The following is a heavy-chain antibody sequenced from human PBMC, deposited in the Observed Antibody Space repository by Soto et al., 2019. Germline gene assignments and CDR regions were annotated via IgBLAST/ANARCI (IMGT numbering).Heavy chain of an antibody. V-gene: IGHV3-33*01. CDR2: IWFDGSNK. Sequence: QVQLVESGGGVLQPGRSLRLSCAASGFTFSSYGMHWVRLAPGKGLEWVANIWFDGSNKHYVDSVKGRFTISRDNSKNALYLQMNSLRAEDTAVYYCARDPGDYSKKGGYFDYGGQGTLFTVSS. D-gene: IGHD4-4*01. CDR1: GFTFSSYG. CDR3: ARDPGDYSKKGGYFDY. J-gene: IGHJ4*02.